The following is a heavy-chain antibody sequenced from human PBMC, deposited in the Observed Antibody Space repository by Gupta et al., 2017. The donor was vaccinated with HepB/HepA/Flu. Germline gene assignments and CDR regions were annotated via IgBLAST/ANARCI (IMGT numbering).Heavy chain of an antibody. CDR1: GFTFSSYW. J-gene: IGHJ4*02. D-gene: IGHD5-18*01. CDR2: IKQDGSEK. Sequence: EVQLVESGGGLVQPGGSLRLSCAASGFTFSSYWMTWVRQAPGKGLEWVANIKQDGSEKYYVDSVKGRFTISRDNAKNSLYLQMSSLRAEDTAVYYCASLGYSYGELDYWGQGTLVTVSS. CDR3: ASLGYSYGELDY. V-gene: IGHV3-7*01.